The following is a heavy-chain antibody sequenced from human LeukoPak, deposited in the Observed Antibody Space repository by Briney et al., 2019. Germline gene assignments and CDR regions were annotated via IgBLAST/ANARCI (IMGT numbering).Heavy chain of an antibody. Sequence: GGSLRLSCAASGFTFSSYAMSWVRQAPGKGLEWVSAISGSGGSTYYADSVKGRFTISRDNAKNTLYLQMNSLRAEDTAVYYCARSPGQCSGGSCATGYWGQGTLVTVSS. CDR2: ISGSGGST. D-gene: IGHD2-15*01. J-gene: IGHJ4*02. CDR1: GFTFSSYA. V-gene: IGHV3-23*01. CDR3: ARSPGQCSGGSCATGY.